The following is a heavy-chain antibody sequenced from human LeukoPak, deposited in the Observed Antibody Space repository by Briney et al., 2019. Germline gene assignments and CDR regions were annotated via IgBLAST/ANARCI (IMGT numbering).Heavy chain of an antibody. Sequence: PSETLSLTFTVSGYSISSGYYWGWIRQPPGKGLEWIGSIYHSGSTYYNPSLKSRVTISVDTSKNQFSLKLTSVTAADAAVYYCARGFDAHNAFDIWGQGTMVTVSS. CDR3: ARGFDAHNAFDI. V-gene: IGHV4-38-2*02. J-gene: IGHJ3*02. CDR1: GYSISSGYY. D-gene: IGHD3-9*01. CDR2: IYHSGST.